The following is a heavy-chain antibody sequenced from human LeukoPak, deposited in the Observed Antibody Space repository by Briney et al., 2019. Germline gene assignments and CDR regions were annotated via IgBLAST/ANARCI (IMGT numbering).Heavy chain of an antibody. Sequence: SETLSLTCTVSGGSISTNYYWGWVRQPPGKGLEWIGSIYYTGTTYYNPSLDSRVTISLDTSKNQFSLKLSSVTAADTAVYYCARDLGAWFGELLADAFDTWGRGTMVTVSS. D-gene: IGHD3-10*01. CDR2: IYYTGTT. CDR3: ARDLGAWFGELLADAFDT. J-gene: IGHJ3*02. V-gene: IGHV4-39*07. CDR1: GGSISTNYY.